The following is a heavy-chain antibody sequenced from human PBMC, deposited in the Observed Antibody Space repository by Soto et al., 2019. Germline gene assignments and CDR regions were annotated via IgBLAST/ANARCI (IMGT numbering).Heavy chain of an antibody. D-gene: IGHD3-22*01. CDR3: AREIYDSEFRGPLS. CDR2: ISSSSSYI. J-gene: IGHJ4*02. CDR1: GFTFSSYS. Sequence: PGGSLRLSCAASGFTFSSYSMNWVRQAPGKGLEWVSDISSSSSYIYYADSVKGRFTISSDNAKNSLYLQMNSLRAEDTAVYYRAREIYDSEFRGPLSWGQGTLVTVSS. V-gene: IGHV3-21*05.